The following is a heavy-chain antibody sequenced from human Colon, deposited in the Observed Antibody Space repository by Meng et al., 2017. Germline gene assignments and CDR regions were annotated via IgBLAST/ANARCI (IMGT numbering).Heavy chain of an antibody. V-gene: IGHV4-31*03. J-gene: IGHJ4*02. D-gene: IGHD4-17*01. CDR2: MSDSGTT. CDR3: ARDTLYGTDY. Sequence: QVHLHESGPGLVRPSADLSLVCTVSGGSIKSGGYHWSWVRQPPGKGLEYIGFMSDSGTTDYNPSLRSRVSISEIGSSKNQFSLTLRSVTAADTATYFCARDTLYGTDYWGQGVLVTVSS. CDR1: GGSIKSGGYH.